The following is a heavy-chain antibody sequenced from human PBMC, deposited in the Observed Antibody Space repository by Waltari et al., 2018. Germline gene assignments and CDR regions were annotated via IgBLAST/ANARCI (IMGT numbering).Heavy chain of an antibody. CDR3: ARTVEMATNPWDY. CDR2: IYHSGST. V-gene: IGHV4-38-2*01. Sequence: QVQLQESGPGLVKPSETLSLTCAVSGYSISSGYYWGWIWQPPGKGLEWIGSIYHSGSTYYNPSLKSRVTISVDTSKNQFSLKLSSVTAADTAVYYCARTVEMATNPWDYWGQGTLVTVSS. CDR1: GYSISSGYY. D-gene: IGHD5-12*01. J-gene: IGHJ4*02.